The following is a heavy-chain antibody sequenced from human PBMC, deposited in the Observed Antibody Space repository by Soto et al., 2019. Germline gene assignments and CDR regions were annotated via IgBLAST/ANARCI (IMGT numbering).Heavy chain of an antibody. V-gene: IGHV4-34*01. CDR3: ARVNELFLDY. D-gene: IGHD3-10*01. Sequence: SETLSLTCAVYGGSFSGYYWSWIRQPPGKGLEWIGEINHSGSTNYNPSLKSRVTISVDTSKNQFSLKLSSVTAADTAVYYCARVNELFLDYWGQGTLVTVSS. CDR2: INHSGST. CDR1: GGSFSGYY. J-gene: IGHJ4*02.